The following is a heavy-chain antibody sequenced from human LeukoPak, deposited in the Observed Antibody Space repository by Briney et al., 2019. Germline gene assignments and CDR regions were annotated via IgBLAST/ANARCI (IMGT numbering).Heavy chain of an antibody. D-gene: IGHD2-15*01. CDR1: GFTFSSYW. J-gene: IGHJ3*02. CDR2: IKQDGSEK. CDR3: ASSRDVVVVAAAFDI. V-gene: IGHV3-7*01. Sequence: PGGSLRLSCAASGFTFSSYWMSWVRQAPGKGLEWVANIKQDGSEKYYVDSVKGRFTISRDNAKKSLYLQMNSLRDEDTAVYNCASSRDVVVVAAAFDIWGQGTMVTVSS.